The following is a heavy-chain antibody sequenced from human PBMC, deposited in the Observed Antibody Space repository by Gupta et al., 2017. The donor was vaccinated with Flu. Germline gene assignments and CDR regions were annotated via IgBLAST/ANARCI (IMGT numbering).Heavy chain of an antibody. Sequence: YAMSWVRRAPGRELECVSTIGSTGAVSYYADSVKGRFTISRDNSKNTVSLHMSSLRDEDTAIYYCASGAVATSLFDYWGQGTLVTLSS. CDR2: IGSTGAVS. CDR3: ASGAVATSLFDY. CDR1: YA. D-gene: IGHD5-12*01. V-gene: IGHV3-23*01. J-gene: IGHJ4*02.